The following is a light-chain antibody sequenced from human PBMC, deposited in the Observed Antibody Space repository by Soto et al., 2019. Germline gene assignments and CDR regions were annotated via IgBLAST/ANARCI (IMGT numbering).Light chain of an antibody. Sequence: DIQMTQAPSTLSASVGDRVSITCRSSQSISSWLAWYQQKPGKDPNLLIYKASSLESGVPSRFSGSGSGTEFTLTISSLQPDDYATYYCQQYDSYPYTFGQGTKLAIK. CDR1: QSISSW. J-gene: IGKJ2*01. CDR2: KAS. CDR3: QQYDSYPYT. V-gene: IGKV1-5*03.